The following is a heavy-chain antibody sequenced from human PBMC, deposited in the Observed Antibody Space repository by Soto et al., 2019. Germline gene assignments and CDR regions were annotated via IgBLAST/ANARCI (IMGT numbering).Heavy chain of an antibody. CDR1: GGPISSYY. CDR3: ARGSSGWPPRLHY. V-gene: IGHV4-59*01. CDR2: IYYSRST. J-gene: IGHJ4*02. Sequence: QVQLQESGPGLVKPSETLSLNCTVSGGPISSYYWSWIRQSPGKGLEWIGYIYYSRSTNYNPSLKSRVTISVDTSKNQFSLELNSVTAADTAVYYCARGSSGWPPRLHYWGQGTLVTVSS. D-gene: IGHD6-19*01.